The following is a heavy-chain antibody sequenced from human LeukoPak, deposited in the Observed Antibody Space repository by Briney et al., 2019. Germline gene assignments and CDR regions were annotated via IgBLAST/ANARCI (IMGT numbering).Heavy chain of an antibody. D-gene: IGHD2-2*01. Sequence: GSLRLSCAASGFTFSSYAMSWVRQAPGKGLEWIGSIYYSGSTYYNPSLKSRVTISVDTSKNQFSLKLSSVTAADTAVYYCARHGDIVVVPAALFDYWGQGTLVTVSS. CDR1: GFTFSSYA. V-gene: IGHV4-39*01. J-gene: IGHJ4*02. CDR3: ARHGDIVVVPAALFDY. CDR2: IYYSGST.